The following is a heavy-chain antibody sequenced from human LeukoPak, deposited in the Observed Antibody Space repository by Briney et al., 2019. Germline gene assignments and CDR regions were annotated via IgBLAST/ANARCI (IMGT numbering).Heavy chain of an antibody. V-gene: IGHV4-34*01. Sequence: TASETLSLTCAVYGGSFSGYYWSWIRQPPGKGLEWIGEINHSGSTNYNPSLKSRVTISVDTSKNQFSLKLSSVTAADTAVYYCASTTGIAVAGAPTFDYWGQGTLVTVSS. CDR2: INHSGST. CDR3: ASTTGIAVAGAPTFDY. J-gene: IGHJ4*02. CDR1: GGSFSGYY. D-gene: IGHD6-19*01.